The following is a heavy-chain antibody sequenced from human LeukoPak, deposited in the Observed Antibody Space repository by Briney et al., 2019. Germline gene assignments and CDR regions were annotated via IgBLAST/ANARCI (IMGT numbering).Heavy chain of an antibody. CDR2: ISGGGGST. V-gene: IGHV3-23*01. Sequence: PGGPLRLSCAASGFIFSSYAMNWVRQAPGKGLEWVSGISGGGGSTYFADSVKGRFTISRDNSKNTLSLQMNSLRAEDTAVYYCAKGDNSGSSSSYDYWGQGTLVTVSS. CDR1: GFIFSSYA. CDR3: AKGDNSGSSSSYDY. D-gene: IGHD3-10*01. J-gene: IGHJ4*02.